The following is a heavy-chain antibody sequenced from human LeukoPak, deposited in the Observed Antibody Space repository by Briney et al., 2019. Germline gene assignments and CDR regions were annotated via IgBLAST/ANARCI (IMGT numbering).Heavy chain of an antibody. CDR2: LYSDGNT. CDR3: ARGVEPLAANTLAY. CDR1: GFTVITND. Sequence: GGSLRPSCAASGFTVITNDMTWVRQAPGKGLEWVSVLYSDGNTKYADSVQGRFTISRDNSKNTLYLEMNSLSPDDTAVYYCARGVEPLAANTLAYWGQGTLVTVSS. D-gene: IGHD1-14*01. V-gene: IGHV3-53*01. J-gene: IGHJ4*02.